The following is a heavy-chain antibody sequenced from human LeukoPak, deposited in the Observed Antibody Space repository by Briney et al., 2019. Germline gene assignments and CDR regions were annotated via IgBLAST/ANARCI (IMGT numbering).Heavy chain of an antibody. D-gene: IGHD5-24*01. Sequence: GGSLRLSCAASGFTFSSYAMSWVRQAPGKGLEWVSAISASGGSTHYADSVKGRFTISRDNSKNTLFLQMNSLRTEDTAVYYCAKADGSWTYDPWGQGTLVTVSS. CDR2: ISASGGST. J-gene: IGHJ5*02. V-gene: IGHV3-23*01. CDR1: GFTFSSYA. CDR3: AKADGSWTYDP.